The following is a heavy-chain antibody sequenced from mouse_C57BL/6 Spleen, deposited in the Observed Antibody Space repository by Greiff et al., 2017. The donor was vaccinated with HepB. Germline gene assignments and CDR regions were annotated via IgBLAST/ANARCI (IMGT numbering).Heavy chain of an antibody. CDR1: GFTFSDYG. J-gene: IGHJ2*02. D-gene: IGHD1-1*01. V-gene: IGHV5-17*01. CDR2: ISSGSSTI. Sequence: EVQVVESGGGLVKPGGSLKLSCAASGFTFSDYGMHWVRQAPEKGLEWVAYISSGSSTIYYADPVQGRFTISRDNANNTLFLQMPSLRSEDTAMYYCAMEVHDSCGSSYFDYWGQGTSLTVSS. CDR3: AMEVHDSCGSSYFDY.